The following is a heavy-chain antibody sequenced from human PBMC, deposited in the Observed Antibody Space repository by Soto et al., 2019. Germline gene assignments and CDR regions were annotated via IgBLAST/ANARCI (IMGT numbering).Heavy chain of an antibody. D-gene: IGHD3-10*01. J-gene: IGHJ6*02. V-gene: IGHV5-51*01. CDR2: IFPGDSDI. CDR1: GYMFTSYW. CDR3: ARDVHGSGPLDV. Sequence: GESLEISFKGCGYMFTSYWIGWVRQKPGKGLEWMYIIFPGDSDIRYSPSFEGQVTLSADKSTNTACLQWTTLKASDSAIHSCARDVHGSGPLDVWGQGTTVTVSS.